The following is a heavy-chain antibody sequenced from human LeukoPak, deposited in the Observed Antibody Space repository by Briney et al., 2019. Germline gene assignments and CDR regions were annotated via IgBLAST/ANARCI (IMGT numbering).Heavy chain of an antibody. CDR1: GDSISSDY. CDR2: IYYSGSI. CDR3: ARVLNWFDP. J-gene: IGHJ5*02. Sequence: PSETLSLTCSASGDSISSDYWSWIRQPPGKGLEWIGYIYYSGSINYNPSLKSRVTISVDTSKNQFSLKLSSVTAADTAVYYCARVLNWFDPWGQGTLVTVSS. V-gene: IGHV4-59*01.